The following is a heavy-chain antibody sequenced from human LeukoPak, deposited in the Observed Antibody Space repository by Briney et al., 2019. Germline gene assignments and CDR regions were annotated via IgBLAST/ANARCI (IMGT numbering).Heavy chain of an antibody. J-gene: IGHJ4*02. D-gene: IGHD3-10*01. V-gene: IGHV4-61*02. Sequence: SETLSLTCTVSGGSISSNDYYWSWIRQPAGKGLEWIGRIYATESTNYNPSLKSRLTISIDTSKNQFSLKLSSVTAADTAVYYCARQSRLLWFGVEDGDYWGQGTLVTVSS. CDR2: IYATEST. CDR1: GGSISSNDYY. CDR3: ARQSRLLWFGVEDGDY.